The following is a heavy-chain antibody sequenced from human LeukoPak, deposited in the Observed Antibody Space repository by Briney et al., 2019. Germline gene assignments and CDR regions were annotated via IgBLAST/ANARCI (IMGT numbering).Heavy chain of an antibody. Sequence: GGSLRLSCAASGFTFSSYGMHWVRQAPGKGLEWVAVISYDGSNKYYADSVKGRFTISRDNSKNTLYLQMNSLRAEDTAVYYCAKERTVSSGYYNCFDPWGKGPLVTVSS. CDR2: ISYDGSNK. CDR3: AKERTVSSGYYNCFDP. D-gene: IGHD3-22*01. J-gene: IGHJ5*02. V-gene: IGHV3-30*18. CDR1: GFTFSSYG.